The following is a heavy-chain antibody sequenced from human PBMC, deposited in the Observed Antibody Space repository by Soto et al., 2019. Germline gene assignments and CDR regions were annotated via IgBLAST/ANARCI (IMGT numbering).Heavy chain of an antibody. J-gene: IGHJ4*02. CDR1: GYTFTAYY. V-gene: IGHV1-2*04. Sequence: QVQLVQSGAEVKKPGASVKVSCKASGYTFTAYYMHWVRQAPGQGLEWMGWINANSGGTNYAQKFQGWVTMTRDTSMSPAYLELSRLRSDDTAVYYCARQLSPYTHFDSWGQGTLVTVSS. CDR3: ARQLSPYTHFDS. D-gene: IGHD2-2*02. CDR2: INANSGGT.